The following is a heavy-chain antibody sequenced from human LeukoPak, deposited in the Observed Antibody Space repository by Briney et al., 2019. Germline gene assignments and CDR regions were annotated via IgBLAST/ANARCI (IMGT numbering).Heavy chain of an antibody. CDR2: IYYSGTS. D-gene: IGHD1-26*01. CDR3: ARDLTKWDLPDY. J-gene: IGHJ4*02. Sequence: KASETLSLTCTVSGASSSSYYWSWVRQPPGKGLGWIGYIYYSGTSNYNPSLKSRVTISLDTSKNQFSLELRSVIAADTAVYYCARDLTKWDLPDYWGQGTLVTVSS. V-gene: IGHV4-59*01. CDR1: GASSSSYY.